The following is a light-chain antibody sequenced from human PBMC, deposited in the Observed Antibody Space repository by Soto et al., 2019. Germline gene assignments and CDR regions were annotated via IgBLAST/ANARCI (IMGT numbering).Light chain of an antibody. CDR2: KVS. J-gene: IGKJ1*01. CDR1: QSLLSSDGNTY. CDR3: MQGTHWSGT. Sequence: DVVMIQSPLSLPVTLGQPASISCRSSQSLLSSDGNTYLNWFQQRPGQSPRRLIYKVSNRDSGVPYRFSCSGSGTDFTLKISRVEAEDVGVYYCMQGTHWSGTFGQGTKVEIK. V-gene: IGKV2-30*01.